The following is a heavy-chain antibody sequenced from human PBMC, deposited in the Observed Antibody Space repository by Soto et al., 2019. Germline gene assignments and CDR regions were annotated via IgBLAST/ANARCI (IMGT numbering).Heavy chain of an antibody. J-gene: IGHJ6*02. Sequence: FGATLVNPTQTLTLTCTFSGFSLNSYGVGVAWVRQPPGKALEWLALIYWDDDKRFSPSLETRLTISKDTSKNQVVLTMTNMDPVDTATYYCARDIVVVPAATTSYYYYGMDVWGQGTTVTVSS. CDR1: GFSLNSYGVG. D-gene: IGHD2-2*01. V-gene: IGHV2-5*02. CDR2: IYWDDDK. CDR3: ARDIVVVPAATTSYYYYGMDV.